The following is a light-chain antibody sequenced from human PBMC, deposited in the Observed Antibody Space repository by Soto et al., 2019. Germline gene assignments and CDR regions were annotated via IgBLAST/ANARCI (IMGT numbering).Light chain of an antibody. CDR1: QSLLHRNGYNY. J-gene: IGKJ4*01. CDR2: LGS. Sequence: DIVLTQSPLSLPVTPGEPASISCRSSQSLLHRNGYNYLDWYLQKPGQSPQLLIYLGSNRASGVPDRFSGSGSGTDFTLKISRVEAEDVGIYYCMQALQTPLSFGGGTKVENK. CDR3: MQALQTPLS. V-gene: IGKV2-28*01.